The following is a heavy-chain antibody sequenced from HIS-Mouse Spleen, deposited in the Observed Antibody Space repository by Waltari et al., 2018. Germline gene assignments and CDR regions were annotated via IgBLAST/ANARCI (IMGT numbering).Heavy chain of an antibody. D-gene: IGHD3-10*01. CDR3: ARHYYYGSGSYYFDY. V-gene: IGHV3-53*02. J-gene: IGHJ4*02. Sequence: EVQLVETGGGLIQPGGSLGLPRAASGLTVSHTHVSWFPPSPGKGLEWVSVIYSGGRTYYADSVKGRFTISRDNSKNTLYLQMNSLRAEDTAVYYCARHYYYGSGSYYFDYWGQGTLVTVSS. CDR1: GLTVSHTH. CDR2: IYSGGRT.